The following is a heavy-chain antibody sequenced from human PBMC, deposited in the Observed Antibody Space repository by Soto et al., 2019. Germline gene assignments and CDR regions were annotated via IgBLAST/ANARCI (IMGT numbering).Heavy chain of an antibody. CDR1: GFTFSRAW. J-gene: IGHJ4*02. CDR3: TAAPYF. V-gene: IGHV3-15*05. CDR2: VKNKADGGAI. Sequence: TGGSLRLSCATSGFTFSRAWMSWVRQTSGMGLEWVGRVKNKADGGAIDYAASVKGRFTISRDDSKNTLFLQMNSLKAEDTGIYYCTAAPYFWGQGTQVTVSS.